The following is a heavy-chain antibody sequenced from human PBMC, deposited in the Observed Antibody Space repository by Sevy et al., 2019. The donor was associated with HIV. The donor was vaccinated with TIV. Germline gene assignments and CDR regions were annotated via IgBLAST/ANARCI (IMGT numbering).Heavy chain of an antibody. V-gene: IGHV3-49*03. J-gene: IGHJ5*02. CDR3: TRATSIAARPVRFDP. Sequence: GGSLRLSCTASGFTFGDYAMSWFRQAPGKGLEWVGFIRSKAYGGTTEYAASGKGRFTISREDSKSMAYLQMNSLKTEDTAVYYCTRATSIAARPVRFDPWGQGTLVTVSS. D-gene: IGHD6-6*01. CDR1: GFTFGDYA. CDR2: IRSKAYGGTT.